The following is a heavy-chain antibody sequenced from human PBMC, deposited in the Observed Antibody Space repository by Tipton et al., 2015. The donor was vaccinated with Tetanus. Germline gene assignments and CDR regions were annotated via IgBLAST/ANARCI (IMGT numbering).Heavy chain of an antibody. CDR1: KFTVSDNY. V-gene: IGHV3-53*01. CDR2: IYADGAT. Sequence: SLRLSCVASKFTVSDNYISWVRQAPGKGLEWVSVIYADGATYYADSVKGRFTISRDTSKNTLYLQMNSLRAEDTAIYYCAKAHHEANSSYYGMAVWGQGTTVTVSS. CDR3: AKAHHEANSSYYGMAV. J-gene: IGHJ6*02.